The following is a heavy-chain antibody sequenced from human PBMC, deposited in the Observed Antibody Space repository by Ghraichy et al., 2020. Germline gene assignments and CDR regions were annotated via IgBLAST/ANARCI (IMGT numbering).Heavy chain of an antibody. Sequence: SQTLSLTCSVSGASISSNNYYWGWIRQPPGKGLEWIGSIYYSGSTYYNPSLKSRVTISVDTSKNQFSLSLSSVTAADTAVYYCARLQKPNAFDIWGQGTMVTVSS. V-gene: IGHV4-39*01. CDR3: ARLQKPNAFDI. CDR2: IYYSGST. CDR1: GASISSNNYY. J-gene: IGHJ3*02.